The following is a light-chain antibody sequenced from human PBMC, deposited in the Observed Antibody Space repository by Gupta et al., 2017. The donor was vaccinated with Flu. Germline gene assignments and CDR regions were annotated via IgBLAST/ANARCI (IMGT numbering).Light chain of an antibody. V-gene: IGLV2-14*01. CDR3: SSYTFSATRWV. CDR1: SSGIGGYNY. J-gene: IGLJ3*02. CDR2: EVT. Sequence: ITVSCTGTSSGIGGYNYVALYQQKSGEAPKLLLYEVTKRPSGVSDRFSGSKSDNTASLTISGLQAEDEATYHCSSYTFSATRWVFGGGTAVTVL.